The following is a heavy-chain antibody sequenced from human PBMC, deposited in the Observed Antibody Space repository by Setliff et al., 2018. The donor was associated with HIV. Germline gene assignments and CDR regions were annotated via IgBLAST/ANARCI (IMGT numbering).Heavy chain of an antibody. D-gene: IGHD6-19*01. CDR3: AQDPVAGRGGAFDY. CDR2: IYWDDDK. J-gene: IGHJ4*02. V-gene: IGHV2-5*02. CDR1: GFSLSTSGVG. Sequence: SGPTLVNPTQTLTLTCTFSGFSLSTSGVGVGWIRQPPGKALEWLALIYWDDDKRYSPSLKSRLTITKDTSKNQVVLTMTNMDPVDTATYYCAQDPVAGRGGAFDYWGQGTLVTSPQ.